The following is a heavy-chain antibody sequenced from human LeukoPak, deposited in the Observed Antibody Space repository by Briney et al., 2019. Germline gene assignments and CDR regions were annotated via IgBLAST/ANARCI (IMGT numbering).Heavy chain of an antibody. Sequence: SETLSLTCTVSGGSMRNYYWSWIRQPAGRGLEWIGRINTSGSTKYNPSLKSRVTMSVDTSKNQFSLNLSSVTAADTAVYYCAKSNGYGLIDIWGQGTMVTVSS. CDR1: GGSMRNYY. D-gene: IGHD3-22*01. CDR3: AKSNGYGLIDI. V-gene: IGHV4-4*07. J-gene: IGHJ3*02. CDR2: INTSGST.